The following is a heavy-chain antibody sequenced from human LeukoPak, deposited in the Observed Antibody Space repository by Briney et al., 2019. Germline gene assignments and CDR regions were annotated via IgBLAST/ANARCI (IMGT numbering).Heavy chain of an antibody. D-gene: IGHD3-10*01. CDR1: GFTFSSYS. CDR3: ARGLLWFGGFGGYYFDY. Sequence: GGSLRLSCAASGFTFSSYSMNWVRQAPGKGLEWVSSISSSSSYIYYADSVKGRFTISRDNAKNSLYLQMNSLRAEDTAVCYCARGLLWFGGFGGYYFDYWGQGTLVTVSS. CDR2: ISSSSSYI. J-gene: IGHJ4*02. V-gene: IGHV3-21*01.